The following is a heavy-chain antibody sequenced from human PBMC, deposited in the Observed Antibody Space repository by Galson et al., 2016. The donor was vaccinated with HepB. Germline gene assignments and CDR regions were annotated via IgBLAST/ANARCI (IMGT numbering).Heavy chain of an antibody. Sequence: IRQPPGKGLEWIGEINHSGSTNYNPSLKSRVTISVDTSKNQFSLKLSSVTAADTAVYYCARGDNPDYGDYASAYYYMDVWDKGTTVTVSS. V-gene: IGHV4-34*01. CDR3: ARGDNPDYGDYASAYYYMDV. CDR2: INHSGST. J-gene: IGHJ6*03. D-gene: IGHD4-17*01.